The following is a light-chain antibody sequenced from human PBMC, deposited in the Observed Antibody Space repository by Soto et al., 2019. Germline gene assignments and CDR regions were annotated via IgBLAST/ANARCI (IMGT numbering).Light chain of an antibody. J-gene: IGKJ5*01. V-gene: IGKV3-11*01. CDR1: QSVSNT. CDR2: DAS. CDR3: QQRNNWPIT. Sequence: EIVLTQSPATLSFSRGERATLSCRASQSVSNTLAWYQQTPGQAPRLLIYDASNRATGIPARFSGSGSGTDFTLTISSLEPEVFAVYYCQQRNNWPITFGQGARLEIK.